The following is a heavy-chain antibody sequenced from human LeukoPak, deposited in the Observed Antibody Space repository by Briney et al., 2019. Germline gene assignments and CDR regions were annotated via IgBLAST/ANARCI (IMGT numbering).Heavy chain of an antibody. CDR2: ISSNGGST. CDR1: GFTFSSYA. Sequence: GGSLRLSCAASGFTFSSYAMHWVRQAPGKGLEYVSAISSNGGSTYYANSVKGRFTISRDNSKNTLYLQMGSLRAEDMAVYYCARGYKYQLLYTSYYGMDVWGQGTTVTVSS. V-gene: IGHV3-64*01. D-gene: IGHD2-2*02. J-gene: IGHJ6*02. CDR3: ARGYKYQLLYTSYYGMDV.